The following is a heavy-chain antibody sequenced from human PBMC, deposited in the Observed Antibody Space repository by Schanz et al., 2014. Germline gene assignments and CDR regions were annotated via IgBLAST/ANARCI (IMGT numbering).Heavy chain of an antibody. CDR1: TFTFDHYV. CDR2: VSSRSDEI. D-gene: IGHD6-13*01. J-gene: IGHJ4*02. CDR3: AKSQGSSFDS. V-gene: IGHV3-23*05. Sequence: EVQLLESGGGLVQPGGSLRLSCSASTFTFDHYVMTWVRQAPGKGLEWVAAVSSRSDEIKYADSVRGRFTISSDNSKSTLYLQMSSLRAEDTAVYYCAKSQGSSFDSWGQGTLVTVSS.